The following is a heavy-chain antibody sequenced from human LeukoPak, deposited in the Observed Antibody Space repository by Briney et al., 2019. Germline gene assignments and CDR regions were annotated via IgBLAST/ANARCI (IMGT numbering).Heavy chain of an antibody. V-gene: IGHV4-59*12. Sequence: SETLSLTCTVSGGSISSYYWSWIRQPPGKGLEWIGYIYYSGSTNYNPSLKSRVTISVDTSKNQFSLKLSSVTAADTAVYYCARGKKGRVAVAGYYFDYWGQGTLVTVSS. J-gene: IGHJ4*02. CDR1: GGSISSYY. CDR2: IYYSGST. D-gene: IGHD6-19*01. CDR3: ARGKKGRVAVAGYYFDY.